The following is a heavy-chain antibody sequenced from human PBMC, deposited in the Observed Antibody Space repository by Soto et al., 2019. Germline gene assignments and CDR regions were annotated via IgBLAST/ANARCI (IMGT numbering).Heavy chain of an antibody. D-gene: IGHD1-26*01. Sequence: QVQLQESGPGLVKPSGTLSLTCAVSGGSISSSNWWSWVRQPPGKGLEWIGEIYHSGSTNYNPSLKSRVTXSXNXXKTHCTLKLSSVTAAETAVYYGARVSGSHYDGMDVWGQGTTVTVSS. J-gene: IGHJ6*02. CDR2: IYHSGST. CDR1: GGSISSSNW. CDR3: ARVSGSHYDGMDV. V-gene: IGHV4-4*02.